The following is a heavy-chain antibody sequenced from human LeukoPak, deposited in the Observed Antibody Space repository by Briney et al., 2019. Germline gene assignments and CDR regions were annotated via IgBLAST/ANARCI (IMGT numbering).Heavy chain of an antibody. V-gene: IGHV4-59*08. J-gene: IGHJ6*02. CDR2: IYYSGST. CDR3: ARARPLSSTVTLYGMDV. Sequence: PSETLSLTCTVSGGSISSYYWSWIRQPPGKGLEWIGYIYYSGSTNYNPSLESRVTISVDTSKNQFSLKLSSVTAADTAVYYCARARPLSSTVTLYGMDVWGQGTTVTVSS. D-gene: IGHD4-11*01. CDR1: GGSISSYY.